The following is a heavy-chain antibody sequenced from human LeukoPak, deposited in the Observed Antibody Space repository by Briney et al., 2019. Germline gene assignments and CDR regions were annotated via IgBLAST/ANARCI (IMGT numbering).Heavy chain of an antibody. CDR3: ASDKRLDP. Sequence: GGSLRLSCAASGFTFSSYAMHWVRQAPGKGLEWVAVISHDGSNKYYADSVKGRFTISRDNSKNTLYLQMNSLRAEDTAVYYCASDKRLDPWGQGTLVTVSS. CDR1: GFTFSSYA. J-gene: IGHJ5*02. CDR2: ISHDGSNK. V-gene: IGHV3-30*04. D-gene: IGHD3-9*01.